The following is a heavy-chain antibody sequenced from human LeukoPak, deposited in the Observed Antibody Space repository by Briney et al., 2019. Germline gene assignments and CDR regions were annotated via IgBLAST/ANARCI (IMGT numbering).Heavy chain of an antibody. CDR3: ARGKCSGDCYIFSWFDP. CDR1: GDTIKYNG. D-gene: IGHD2-21*02. J-gene: IGHJ5*02. CDR2: IIPVFRRP. Sequence: ASVKVSCEASGDTIKYNGISWLRQAPGQGLEWMGGIIPVFRRPNYAQKFQDRVTITTDESSRTVYMELRSLRSGDTAVYYCARGKCSGDCYIFSWFDPWGPGTLVTVSS. V-gene: IGHV1-69*05.